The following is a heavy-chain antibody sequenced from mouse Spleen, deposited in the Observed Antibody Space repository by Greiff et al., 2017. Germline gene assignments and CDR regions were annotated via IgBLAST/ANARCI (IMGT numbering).Heavy chain of an antibody. J-gene: IGHJ1*01. CDR2: IWRGGST. CDR1: GFSLTSYG. Sequence: QVQLQQSGPGLVQPSQSLSITCTVSGFSLTSYGVHWVRQSPGKGLEWLGVIWRGGSTDYNAAFMSRLSITTDNSKSQVFFKMNSLQADDTAIYYCAKNGGDSYWYFDVWGAGTTVTVSS. CDR3: AKNGGDSYWYFDV. V-gene: IGHV2-5*01. D-gene: IGHD3-3*01.